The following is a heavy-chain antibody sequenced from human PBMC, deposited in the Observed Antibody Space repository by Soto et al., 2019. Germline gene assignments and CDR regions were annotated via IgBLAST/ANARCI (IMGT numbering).Heavy chain of an antibody. V-gene: IGHV1-69*01. D-gene: IGHD2-15*01. CDR2: IIPMFGTA. Sequence: QVQLVQSGAEVKKPGSSVKVSSKSSGGTFSSYAFSWVRQAPGQGLEWMGGIIPMFGTANYAQKFQGRVTIPADESTSTAYMELSSLRFEDTAVYYCARDSLVVVAATPRWFDPWGQGTLVTVSS. J-gene: IGHJ5*02. CDR1: GGTFSSYA. CDR3: ARDSLVVVAATPRWFDP.